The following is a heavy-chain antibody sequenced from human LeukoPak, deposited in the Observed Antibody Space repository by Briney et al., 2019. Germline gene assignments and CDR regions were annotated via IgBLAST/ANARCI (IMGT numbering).Heavy chain of an antibody. Sequence: GGSLRLSCAAPGFTFSSHWMHWVRQAPGKGLEWVSVIYSGGSTYYADSVKGRFTISRDNSKNTLYLQMNSLRAEDTAVYYCAREGYSSGWLYYFDYWGQGTLVTVSS. D-gene: IGHD6-19*01. CDR2: IYSGGST. V-gene: IGHV3-53*01. CDR3: AREGYSSGWLYYFDY. CDR1: GFTFSSHW. J-gene: IGHJ4*02.